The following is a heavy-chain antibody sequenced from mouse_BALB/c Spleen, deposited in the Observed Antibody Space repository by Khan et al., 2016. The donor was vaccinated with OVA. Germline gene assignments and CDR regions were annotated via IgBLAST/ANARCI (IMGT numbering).Heavy chain of an antibody. Sequence: EVMLVESGGGLVQPGGSRKLSCAASGFPFSSFGMHWVRQAPEKGLEWVAYIGSDSNTIYYADTVKGRFTISSDDPKNSLVLQLTSLRSEDTAMFYGASSRDRSRFASWSQGTLVTVSS. CDR2: IGSDSNTI. CDR1: GFPFSSFG. D-gene: IGHD2-13*01. CDR3: ASSRDRSRFAS. V-gene: IGHV5-17*02. J-gene: IGHJ3*01.